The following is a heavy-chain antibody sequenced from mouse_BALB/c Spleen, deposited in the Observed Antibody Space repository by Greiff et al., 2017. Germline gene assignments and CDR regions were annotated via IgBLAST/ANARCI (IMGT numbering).Heavy chain of an antibody. CDR3: ARDGY. CDR2: IDTSDSYT. Sequence: QVQLQQPGAELVMPGASVKMSCKASGYTFTDYWMHWVKQRPGQGLEWIGAIDTSDSYTSYNQKFKGKATLTVDESSSTAYMQLSSLTSEDSAVYYCARDGYWGQGTTLTVSS. CDR1: GYTFTDYW. J-gene: IGHJ2*01. V-gene: IGHV1-69*01.